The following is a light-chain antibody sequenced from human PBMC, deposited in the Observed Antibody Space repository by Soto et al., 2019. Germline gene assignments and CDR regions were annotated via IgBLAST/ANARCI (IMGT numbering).Light chain of an antibody. CDR1: QNIARW. Sequence: IQMTQSPSTLSASVGDTVTLTCRASQNIARWLAWYQQKPGKAPRLVIFDATSLQTGLPSRFSASGSGADFTLTISSLQPDDLATYYCLKYNTFPHTFGQGTKL. CDR2: DAT. J-gene: IGKJ2*01. CDR3: LKYNTFPHT. V-gene: IGKV1-5*01.